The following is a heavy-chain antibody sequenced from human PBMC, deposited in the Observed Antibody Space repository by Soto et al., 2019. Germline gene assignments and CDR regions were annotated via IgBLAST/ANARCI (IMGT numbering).Heavy chain of an antibody. CDR1: GFTVTNAW. V-gene: IGHV3-15*07. J-gene: IGHJ4*02. CDR3: TTSVVGVHDH. Sequence: EVQLMESGGGLVKPGESLRLSCAASGFTVTNAWMNWVRQAPGKGLEWVGRIKSKIHGGTTDYAAPVKGRFTISRDDSKNTLYLQMNSLITEDTAVYYCTTSVVGVHDHWGQGTLVTVSS. D-gene: IGHD1-26*01. CDR2: IKSKIHGGTT.